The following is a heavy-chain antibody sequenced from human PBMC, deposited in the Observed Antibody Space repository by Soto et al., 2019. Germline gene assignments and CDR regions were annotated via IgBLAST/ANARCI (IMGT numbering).Heavy chain of an antibody. V-gene: IGHV1-3*01. J-gene: IGHJ3*01. CDR3: ARDIMSVGPRANYAFDV. CDR1: GFTFSDHL. Sequence: QVQLVKSGAEVRKPGASVNISCRASGFTFSDHLINWVRQVPGQRLEWMGWINPDNGNTKYSQKFQGRVTISRHSSASIVYLVVSDLTSAATAVFYSARDIMSVGPRANYAFDVWGQGIMVTVSS. CDR2: INPDNGNT.